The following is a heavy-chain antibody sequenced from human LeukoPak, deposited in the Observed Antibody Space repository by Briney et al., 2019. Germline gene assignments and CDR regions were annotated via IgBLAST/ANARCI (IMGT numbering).Heavy chain of an antibody. V-gene: IGHV3-23*01. CDR3: AKEKQLVRFFDY. CDR2: ISGGGDNT. D-gene: IGHD6-6*01. CDR1: RFTFSNYA. J-gene: IGHJ4*02. Sequence: GGSLRLSCAASRFTFSNYAMTWVRQAPGKGLEWVSSISGGGDNTYYAESVKGRFTISRDNSKNTLYLQMNSLRAEDTAVYYCAKEKQLVRFFDYWGQGTLVTVSS.